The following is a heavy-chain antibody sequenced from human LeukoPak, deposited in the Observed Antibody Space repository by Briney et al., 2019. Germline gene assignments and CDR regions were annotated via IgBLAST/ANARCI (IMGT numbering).Heavy chain of an antibody. CDR3: AKDQQLVPTLFDY. V-gene: IGHV3-23*01. CDR1: GFTFSSYA. CDR2: ISGSGGST. J-gene: IGHJ4*02. D-gene: IGHD6-13*01. Sequence: GGSLRLACAASGFTFSSYAMSWLRQAPGKGLEWVSAISGSGGSTYYADSVKGRFTISRDNSKNTLYLQMNSLRAEDTAVYYCAKDQQLVPTLFDYWGQGTLVTVSS.